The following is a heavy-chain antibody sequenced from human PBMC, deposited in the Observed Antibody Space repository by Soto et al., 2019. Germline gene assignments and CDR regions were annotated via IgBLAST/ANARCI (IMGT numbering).Heavy chain of an antibody. Sequence: GWSLRLSCASSGFTFISYAMSWVRQAPGKGLEWVSAISGSGGSTYYADSVKGRFTISRDNSKNTLYLQMNSLRAEDTAVYYCAKGIQLWFSLFDYWGQGTLVTVSS. J-gene: IGHJ4*02. CDR1: GFTFISYA. V-gene: IGHV3-23*01. D-gene: IGHD5-18*01. CDR3: AKGIQLWFSLFDY. CDR2: ISGSGGST.